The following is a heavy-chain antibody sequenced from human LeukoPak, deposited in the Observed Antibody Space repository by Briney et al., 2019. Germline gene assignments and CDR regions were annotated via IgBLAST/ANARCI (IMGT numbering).Heavy chain of an antibody. CDR1: GFTFSSYG. Sequence: GGSLRLSCAASGFTFSSYGMHWVRQAPGKGLEWVAVISYDGSNKYYADSVKGRFTISRDNSKNTLHLQMNSLRAEDTAVYYCANVFWSGCNDAFDIWGQGTMVTVSS. CDR3: ANVFWSGCNDAFDI. D-gene: IGHD3-3*01. J-gene: IGHJ3*02. V-gene: IGHV3-30*18. CDR2: ISYDGSNK.